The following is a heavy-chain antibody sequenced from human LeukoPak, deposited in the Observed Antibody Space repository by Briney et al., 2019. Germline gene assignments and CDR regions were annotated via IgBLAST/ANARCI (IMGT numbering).Heavy chain of an antibody. CDR2: ISSSSSYI. J-gene: IGHJ5*02. V-gene: IGHV3-21*01. CDR3: ARDYYDFWSGYTNWFDP. CDR1: GFTFSSYS. D-gene: IGHD3-3*01. Sequence: GGSLRLSCAASGFTFSSYSMNWVRQAPGKGLEWVSSISSSSSYIYYADSVKGRFTISRDKAKNSLYLQMNSLRAEDTAVYYCARDYYDFWSGYTNWFDPWGQGTLVTVSS.